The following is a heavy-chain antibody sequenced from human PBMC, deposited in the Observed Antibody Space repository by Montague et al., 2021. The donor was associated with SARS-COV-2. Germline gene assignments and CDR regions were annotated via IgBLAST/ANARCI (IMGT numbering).Heavy chain of an antibody. CDR1: GDAISEHTYK. J-gene: IGHJ6*01. Sequence: SETLSLTCTVSGDAISEHTYKWGWIRQAPGKGLEFITSVSSSGSTNYNPSLQSRVTLSVDPSKNEITLKVPSVTAADTSVYYCARLSLSGWPSYYLYGWDVWGQGTMITVSS. CDR3: ARLSLSGWPSYYLYGWDV. V-gene: IGHV4-39*01. D-gene: IGHD6-19*01. CDR2: VSSSGST.